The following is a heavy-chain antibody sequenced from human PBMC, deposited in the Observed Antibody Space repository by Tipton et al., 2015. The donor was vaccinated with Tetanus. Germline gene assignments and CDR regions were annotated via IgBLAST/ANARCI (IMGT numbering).Heavy chain of an antibody. CDR2: IYFRENTF. V-gene: IGHV4-59*01. J-gene: IGHJ3*02. CDR3: ARVANRSRRRGFDI. D-gene: IGHD2/OR15-2a*01. CDR1: GDSITDSH. Sequence: GLVKPSQTLSLTCSVSGDSITDSHWSWIRQPPGKGLEWIAKIYFRENTFDYNPSLQGRARISLDTSKSQISLKLTSVTAADTAVYYCARVANRSRRRGFDIWGQGTLVTVSS.